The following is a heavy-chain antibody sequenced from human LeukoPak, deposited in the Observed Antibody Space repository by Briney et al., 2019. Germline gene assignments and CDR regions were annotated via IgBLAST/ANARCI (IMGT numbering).Heavy chain of an antibody. CDR2: IRNKANSYTT. D-gene: IGHD2-15*01. Sequence: GGSLGLSCAASGFTFSDHYMDWVRQAPGKGLEWVGRIRNKANSYTTEYAASVQGRFTISRDDSKNSLYLQMNSLKTEDTAVYYCARNGKSGSWYFDLWGRGTLVTVSS. CDR1: GFTFSDHY. CDR3: ARNGKSGSWYFDL. V-gene: IGHV3-72*01. J-gene: IGHJ2*01.